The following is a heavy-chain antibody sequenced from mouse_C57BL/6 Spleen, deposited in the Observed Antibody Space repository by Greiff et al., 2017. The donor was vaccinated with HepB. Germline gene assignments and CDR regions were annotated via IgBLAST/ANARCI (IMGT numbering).Heavy chain of an antibody. CDR2: IYPRSGNT. J-gene: IGHJ4*01. V-gene: IGHV1-81*01. D-gene: IGHD2-1*01. CDR1: GYTFTSYG. Sequence: QVQLQQSGAELARPGASVKLSCKASGYTFTSYGISWVKQRTGQGLEWIGEIYPRSGNTYYNEKFKGKATLTADKSSSTAYMELRSLTSEDSAVYFCARGEVYGKNAMDYWGQGTSVTVSS. CDR3: ARGEVYGKNAMDY.